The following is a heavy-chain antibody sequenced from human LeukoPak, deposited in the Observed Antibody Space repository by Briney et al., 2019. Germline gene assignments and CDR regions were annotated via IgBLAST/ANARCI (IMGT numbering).Heavy chain of an antibody. CDR1: GFIFSSYS. D-gene: IGHD6-6*01. J-gene: IGHJ4*02. Sequence: GGSLRLSCAASGFIFSSYSMNWVRQAPGKGLEWVSSISTSGSYIYYADSVKGRFTISRDNATNSLSLQVNSLRAEDTAVYYCARDHLAPYFASYSSSSGTFDYWGQGTLVTVSS. CDR2: ISTSGSYI. CDR3: ARDHLAPYFASYSSSSGTFDY. V-gene: IGHV3-21*01.